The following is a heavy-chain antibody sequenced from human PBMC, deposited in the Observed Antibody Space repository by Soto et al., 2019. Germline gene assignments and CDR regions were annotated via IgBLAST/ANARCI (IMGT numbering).Heavy chain of an antibody. D-gene: IGHD5-12*01. CDR1: GFTLSMYS. CDR3: VKSRGGNNFYFFY. V-gene: IGHV3-64D*06. Sequence: GGSLRLSCEVSGFTLSMYSMHWVSQAPGKGLEYVSGIRGNGDPPFYADSVKGRFTISRDNSKNTLYLQMSSLSSYDTAVYYCVKSRGGNNFYFFYWGQGALVTVSS. CDR2: IRGNGDPP. J-gene: IGHJ4*02.